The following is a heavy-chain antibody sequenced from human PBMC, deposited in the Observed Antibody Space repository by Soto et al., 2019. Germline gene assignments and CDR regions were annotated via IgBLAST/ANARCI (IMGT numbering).Heavy chain of an antibody. V-gene: IGHV3-53*01. CDR3: ARERGYYDSSGEDYFDY. D-gene: IGHD3-22*01. Sequence: PGGSLRLSCAASGFTFSSYSMNWVRQAPGKGLEWVSVIYSGGSTYYADSVKGRFTISRDNSKNTLYLQMNSLRAEDTAVYYCARERGYYDSSGEDYFDYWGQGTLVTVSS. CDR2: IYSGGST. CDR1: GFTFSSYS. J-gene: IGHJ4*02.